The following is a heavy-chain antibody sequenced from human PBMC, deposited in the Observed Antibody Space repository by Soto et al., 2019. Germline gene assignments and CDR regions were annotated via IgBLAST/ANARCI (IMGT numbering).Heavy chain of an antibody. CDR3: ARYRKTYYYDSSGRNWFDP. Sequence: TSETLSLTCAVYGGSFSGYYWSWIRQPPGKGLEWIGEINHSGSTNYNPSLKSRVTISVDTSKNQFSLKLSSVTAADTAVYYCARYRKTYYYDSSGRNWFDPWGQGTLVTVSS. J-gene: IGHJ5*02. CDR2: INHSGST. V-gene: IGHV4-34*01. CDR1: GGSFSGYY. D-gene: IGHD3-22*01.